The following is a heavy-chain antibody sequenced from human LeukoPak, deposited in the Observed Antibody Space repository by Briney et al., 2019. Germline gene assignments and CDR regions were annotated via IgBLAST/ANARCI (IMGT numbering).Heavy chain of an antibody. Sequence: SETLSLTCTVSGGSINRYFWNWIRQPAGEELEWIGRMDATGSTNYNPSLKSRVTISVDTSKNQFSLKLSSVTAADTAVYYCARDLWFGEPVDDAFDIWGQGTMVTVSS. CDR3: ARDLWFGEPVDDAFDI. D-gene: IGHD3-10*01. J-gene: IGHJ3*02. CDR2: MDATGST. V-gene: IGHV4-4*07. CDR1: GGSINRYF.